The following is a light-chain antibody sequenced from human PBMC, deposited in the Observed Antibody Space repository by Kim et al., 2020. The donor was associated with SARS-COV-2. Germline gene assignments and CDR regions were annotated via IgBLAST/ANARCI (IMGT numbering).Light chain of an antibody. Sequence: ALGTIGMTTRQGDSLRRYYASWQQKKPGEAAVLVSYGNSNRPSGIPDLFAGSSSDSASLLTIAGPQAEDADDFCSTSRDRSGRYWVFGGGTKLTVL. V-gene: IGLV3-19*01. CDR3: TSRDRSGRYWV. J-gene: IGLJ3*02. CDR2: GNS. CDR1: SLRRYY.